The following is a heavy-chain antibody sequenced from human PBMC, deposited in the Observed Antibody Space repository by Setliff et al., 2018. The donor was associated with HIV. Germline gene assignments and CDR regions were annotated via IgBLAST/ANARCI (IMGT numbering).Heavy chain of an antibody. J-gene: IGHJ4*02. CDR3: ARDSGTTVGATGPGY. CDR1: GGSLSDYY. CDR2: IHSSGNT. V-gene: IGHV4-34*01. Sequence: SETLSLTCAVYGGSLSDYYWSWIRQPPGKGLEWLGEIHSSGNTNYSPSLKGRVTISVDTPKNQYSLNLKSVTAADTAVYYCARDSGTTVGATGPGYWGQGTLVTVSS. D-gene: IGHD1-26*01.